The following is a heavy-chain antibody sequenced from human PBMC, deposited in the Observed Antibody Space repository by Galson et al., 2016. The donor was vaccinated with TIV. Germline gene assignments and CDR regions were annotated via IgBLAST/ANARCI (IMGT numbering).Heavy chain of an antibody. CDR2: ITPINGDT. J-gene: IGHJ1*01. CDR1: GYMFTDYY. D-gene: IGHD3/OR15-3a*01. V-gene: IGHV1-2*02. Sequence: SVKVSCKASGYMFTDYYIHWVRQAPGQGLEWMGWITPINGDTKYAQKFQGRVAMTRDKSISTAYLELTRVTTDDTAVYYCARGRNTYYLDNPFHYWDQGPQVTVSA. CDR3: ARGRNTYYLDNPFHY.